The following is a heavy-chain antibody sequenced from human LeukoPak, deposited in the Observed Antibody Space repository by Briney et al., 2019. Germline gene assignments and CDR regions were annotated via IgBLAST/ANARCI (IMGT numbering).Heavy chain of an antibody. CDR1: GYTFTGYY. V-gene: IGHV1-2*02. CDR2: INPNSGGT. D-gene: IGHD1-26*01. Sequence: ASVKVSCKTSGYTFTGYYMHWVRQAPGQGLEWMGWINPNSGGTSYAQKFQGRVTMTRDTSISTAYMELSRLRSDDTAVYYCVRDRGSYCFDSWGQGTLVTVSS. CDR3: VRDRGSYCFDS. J-gene: IGHJ4*02.